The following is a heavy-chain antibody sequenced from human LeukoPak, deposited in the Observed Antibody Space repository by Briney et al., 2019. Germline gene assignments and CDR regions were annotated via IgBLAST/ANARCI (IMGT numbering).Heavy chain of an antibody. CDR1: GFTPSGYS. V-gene: IGHV3-21*01. J-gene: IGHJ4*02. CDR3: ARVSGRLERQSDLDY. Sequence: GDSLRLSCAASGFTPSGYSTNWVRPAPGKGLEWVSSISGDSTYIYNAGSVKGRFTISRDNAQASLYLQMISLRADDTAVYYCARVSGRLERQSDLDYWGQGTLVIVSS. CDR2: ISGDSTYI. D-gene: IGHD1-1*01.